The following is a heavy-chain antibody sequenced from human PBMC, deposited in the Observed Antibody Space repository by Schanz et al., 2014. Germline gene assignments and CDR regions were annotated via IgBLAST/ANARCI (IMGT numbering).Heavy chain of an antibody. Sequence: QVQLVQSGAEVKNPGASVKVSCKASGYTFINSDINWVRQAAGQGLEWMGWISAYNGNTNYAEKLQGRVTMTTDTSTTTAYMELRSLRSDDTAVYYCARKVGATTRYYYHAMDVWGQGTTVTVSS. CDR3: ARKVGATTRYYYHAMDV. V-gene: IGHV1-18*01. CDR1: GYTFINSD. J-gene: IGHJ6*02. D-gene: IGHD1-26*01. CDR2: ISAYNGNT.